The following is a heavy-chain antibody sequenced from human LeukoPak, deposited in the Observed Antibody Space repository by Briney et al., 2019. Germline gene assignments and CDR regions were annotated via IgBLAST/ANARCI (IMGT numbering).Heavy chain of an antibody. CDR1: GFTFSSYW. J-gene: IGHJ4*02. CDR3: ARGGRYSYASFDY. CDR2: INSDGSST. V-gene: IGHV3-74*01. D-gene: IGHD5-18*01. Sequence: GGSLRLSCAASGFTFSSYWMHWVRQAPGKGLEWVSCINSDGSSTSYADSVKGRFTISRDNAKNTLYLQMNSLRAEDTAVYYCARGGRYSYASFDYWGQGTLVTVSS.